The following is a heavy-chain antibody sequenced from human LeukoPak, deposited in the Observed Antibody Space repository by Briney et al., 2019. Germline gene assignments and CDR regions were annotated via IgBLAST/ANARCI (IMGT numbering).Heavy chain of an antibody. Sequence: SETLSLTCTVSGGSISSGVYYWSWMRQHPGKGLEWIGYIYYSGSTYYNPSLKSRVTISVDTSKNQFSLKLSSVTASDTAVYYCASREGVRVGYFDYWGRGTLVTGSS. CDR2: IYYSGST. J-gene: IGHJ4*02. CDR3: ASREGVRVGYFDY. D-gene: IGHD3-10*01. CDR1: GGSISSGVYY. V-gene: IGHV4-31*03.